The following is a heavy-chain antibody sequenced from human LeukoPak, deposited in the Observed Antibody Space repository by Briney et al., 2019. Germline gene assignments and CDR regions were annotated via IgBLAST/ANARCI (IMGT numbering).Heavy chain of an antibody. CDR3: ARGWSSGWHRNDY. J-gene: IGHJ4*02. CDR2: IYYSGST. V-gene: IGHV4-59*01. CDR1: GGSISSYH. D-gene: IGHD6-19*01. Sequence: KPSETLSLTCTVSGGSISSYHWSWIRQPPGKGLEWIGYIYYSGSTTYNPSLKSRVTISVDTSKNQFSLKLSSVTAADTAVYYCARGWSSGWHRNDYWGQGTLVTVSS.